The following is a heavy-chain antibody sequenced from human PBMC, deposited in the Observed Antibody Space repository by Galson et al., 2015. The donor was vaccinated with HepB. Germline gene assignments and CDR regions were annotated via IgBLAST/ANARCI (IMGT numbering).Heavy chain of an antibody. CDR3: ARVIVVTTVDPYVFDI. CDR2: IYPGDSDT. Sequence: QSGAEVKKPGESLKISCKGSGYSFTSYWIGWVRQMPGKGLEWMGVIYPGDSDTRYSPSFQGQVTISADKSINTAYLQWRSLKASDTAMYYCARVIVVTTVDPYVFDIWGQGTMVTVSS. V-gene: IGHV5-51*01. D-gene: IGHD2-2*01. J-gene: IGHJ3*02. CDR1: GYSFTSYW.